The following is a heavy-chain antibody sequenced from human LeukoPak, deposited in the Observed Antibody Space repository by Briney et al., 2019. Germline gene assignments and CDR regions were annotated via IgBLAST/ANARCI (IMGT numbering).Heavy chain of an antibody. CDR1: GFTVSSNY. CDR3: ARVVGVVTLYVVEIGFDP. V-gene: IGHV3-53*01. D-gene: IGHD3-3*01. CDR2: IYSGGST. Sequence: PGGSLRLSCAASGFTVSSNYMSWVRQAPGKGLEWFSVIYSGGSTYYADSVKGRFTISRDNSKNTLYLQMNSLRAEDTAVYYCARVVGVVTLYVVEIGFDPWGQGTLVTVSS. J-gene: IGHJ5*02.